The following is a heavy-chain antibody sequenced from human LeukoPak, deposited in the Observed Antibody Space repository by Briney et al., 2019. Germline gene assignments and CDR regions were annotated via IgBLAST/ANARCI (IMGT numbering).Heavy chain of an antibody. CDR1: GGTFSSYV. V-gene: IGHV1-2*06. Sequence: ASVKVSCKASGGTFSSYVISWVRQAPGQGLEWMGRINPNSGGTNYAQKFQGRVTMTRDTSISTAYMELSRLRSDDTAVYYCARSLGRNSYSGSYYGYWGQGTLVTVSS. D-gene: IGHD1-26*01. CDR2: INPNSGGT. CDR3: ARSLGRNSYSGSYYGY. J-gene: IGHJ4*02.